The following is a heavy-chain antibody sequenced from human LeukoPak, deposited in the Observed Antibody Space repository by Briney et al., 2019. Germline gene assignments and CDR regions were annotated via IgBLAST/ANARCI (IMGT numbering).Heavy chain of an antibody. CDR1: GLTFSRYW. J-gene: IGHJ6*03. CDR3: ATDLLTPYYYYYMDV. D-gene: IGHD4-23*01. CDR2: INTDGSST. V-gene: IGHV3-74*01. Sequence: GGSLRLSCAASGLTFSRYWMHWVRQVPGKGLVWVSHINTDGSSTSYADSVKGRFTISRDNAKNTLYLQMNSLRAEDTAVYYCATDLLTPYYYYYMDVWGKGTTVTVSS.